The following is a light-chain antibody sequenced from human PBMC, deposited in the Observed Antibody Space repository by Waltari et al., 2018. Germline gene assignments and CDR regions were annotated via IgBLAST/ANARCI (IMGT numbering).Light chain of an antibody. CDR2: DDN. V-gene: IGLV2-23*01. CDR3: CSSAGSYTWV. Sequence: QSALTQPASVSGSPGQSITISCTGTSSDVGNYNLVSWYQQYPGKAPKVMIYDDNRRPSGVSARFSGSKSGNTASLTISGVQAEDEADYYCCSSAGSYTWVFGGGTKLTVL. J-gene: IGLJ3*02. CDR1: SSDVGNYNL.